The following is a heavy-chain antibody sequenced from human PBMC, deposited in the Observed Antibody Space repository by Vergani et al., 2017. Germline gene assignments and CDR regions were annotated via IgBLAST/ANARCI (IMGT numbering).Heavy chain of an antibody. D-gene: IGHD2-2*02. J-gene: IGHJ6*03. CDR2: IIPILGIA. Sequence: QVQLVQSGAEVKKPGSSVKVSCKASGGTFSSYTISWVRQAPGQGLEWMGRIIPILGIANYAQKFQGRVTITADKSTSPAYMELSSLRSEDTAVYYCAIGNVVYCSSTSCHRKNYYYMDVWGKGTTVTVSS. CDR1: GGTFSSYT. V-gene: IGHV1-69*02. CDR3: AIGNVVYCSSTSCHRKNYYYMDV.